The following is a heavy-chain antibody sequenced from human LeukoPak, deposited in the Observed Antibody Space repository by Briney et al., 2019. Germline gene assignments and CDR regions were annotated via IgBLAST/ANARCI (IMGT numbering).Heavy chain of an antibody. D-gene: IGHD3-10*01. J-gene: IGHJ3*02. CDR2: ISGSGGST. V-gene: IGHV3-23*01. CDR3: AKDRGVEDDAFDI. CDR1: GFAFSSYA. Sequence: GGSLRLSCAASGFAFSSYAMSWVRQAPGKGLEWVSAISGSGGSTHYADSVKGRFTISRDNSKNTLYLQMNSLRAEDTAVYYCAKDRGVEDDAFDIWGQGTMVTVSS.